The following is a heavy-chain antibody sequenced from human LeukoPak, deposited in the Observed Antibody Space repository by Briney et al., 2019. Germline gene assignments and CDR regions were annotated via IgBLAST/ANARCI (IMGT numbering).Heavy chain of an antibody. CDR3: ARVGPWYNWNDPYFDY. CDR2: ISSSSSYI. CDR1: GFTFSSYS. V-gene: IGHV3-21*01. J-gene: IGHJ4*01. Sequence: GGSLRLSCAASGFTFSSYSMNWVRQAPGKGLEWVSSISSSSSYIYYADSVKSRFTISRDNAKSSLYLQMNSLRAEDTAVYYCARVGPWYNWNDPYFDYWGHGTLVTVSS. D-gene: IGHD1-1*01.